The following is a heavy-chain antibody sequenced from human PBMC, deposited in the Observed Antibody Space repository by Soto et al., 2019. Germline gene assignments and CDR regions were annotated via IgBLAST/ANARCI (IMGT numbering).Heavy chain of an antibody. CDR3: ASTRGSSYDY. CDR2: IYNGGGT. Sequence: EVQLVETGGGLIQPGGSLRLSCAASGFTVSGNYMSWVRQAPGKGLEWVSVIYNGGGTYYADSVKGRFTISRDNSKNTLYLQMNSLTAEYTAVYYCASTRGSSYDYWGHETLVTVSS. CDR1: GFTVSGNY. D-gene: IGHD6-6*01. J-gene: IGHJ4*01. V-gene: IGHV3-53*02.